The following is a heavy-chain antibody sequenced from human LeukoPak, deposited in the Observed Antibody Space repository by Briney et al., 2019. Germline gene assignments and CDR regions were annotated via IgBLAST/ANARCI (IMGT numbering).Heavy chain of an antibody. Sequence: PSETLSLTCTVSGGSFSSGDYSWNWIRQPAGQGLEWIGRLFSSGTTNYNPSLKSRVTISGDTSNNQFSLKLTSVTAADTAVYYCARDLGRSRDGYNPNSYWGQGTLVTVSS. J-gene: IGHJ4*02. D-gene: IGHD5-24*01. V-gene: IGHV4-61*02. CDR2: LFSSGTT. CDR3: ARDLGRSRDGYNPNSY. CDR1: GGSFSSGDYS.